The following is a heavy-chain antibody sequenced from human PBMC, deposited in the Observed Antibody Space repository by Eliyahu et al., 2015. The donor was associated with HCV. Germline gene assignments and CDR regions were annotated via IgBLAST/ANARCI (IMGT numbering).Heavy chain of an antibody. CDR2: INHSGST. J-gene: IGHJ4*02. Sequence: QVQLQQWGAGLLKPSETLSLTCAVXGGSFSGXYWSWIRQPPGKGLXWIGEINHSGSTNYNPSLKSRVTISVDTSKNQFSLKLSSVTAADTAVYYCARGYCSGGSCYAGAAPFDYWGQGTLVTVSS. CDR1: GGSFSGXY. V-gene: IGHV4-34*01. D-gene: IGHD2-15*01. CDR3: ARGYCSGGSCYAGAAPFDY.